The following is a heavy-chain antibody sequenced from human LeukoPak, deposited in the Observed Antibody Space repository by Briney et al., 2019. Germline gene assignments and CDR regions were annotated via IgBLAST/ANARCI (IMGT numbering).Heavy chain of an antibody. CDR3: ARDSSGPAF. CDR1: GFTFSNYG. J-gene: IGHJ4*02. V-gene: IGHV3-53*01. D-gene: IGHD6-19*01. Sequence: GGSLRLSCAASGFTFSNYGMSWLRQAPGKGLEWVSVIYRSGGAFYSGSVKGRFTISRDYSKNTLYLQMNGLRADDTAVYYCARDSSGPAFWGQGTLVTVSS. CDR2: IYRSGGA.